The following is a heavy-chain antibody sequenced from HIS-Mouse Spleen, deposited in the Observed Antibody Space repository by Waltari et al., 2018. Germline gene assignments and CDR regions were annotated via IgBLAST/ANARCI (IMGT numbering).Heavy chain of an antibody. D-gene: IGHD6-13*01. Sequence: QLQLQESGPGLVKPSETLSLTCTVAGGSISSSSYDWGWIRQPPGKGLEWIGSIYYSGSTYYNPSLTSRVTISVDTSKNQFSLKLSSVTAADTAVYYCAREIPYSSSWYDWYFDLWGRGTLVTVSS. J-gene: IGHJ2*01. CDR3: AREIPYSSSWYDWYFDL. V-gene: IGHV4-39*07. CDR1: GGSISSSSYD. CDR2: IYYSGST.